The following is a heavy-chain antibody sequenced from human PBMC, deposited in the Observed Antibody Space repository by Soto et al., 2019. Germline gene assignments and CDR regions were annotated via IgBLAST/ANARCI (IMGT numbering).Heavy chain of an antibody. V-gene: IGHV3-33*01. CDR1: GFTFTRYG. D-gene: IGHD2-21*02. Sequence: LRLSCAASGFTFTRYGMHWVRQAPGKGLEWVALVWYDGGNKYYADSVKGRFTSSRDNSKNTVYLQVNSLRTEDTAVYYWARDRAYCSGDGYPSLGYFDLWGRGTLVTVSS. CDR2: VWYDGGNK. CDR3: ARDRAYCSGDGYPSLGYFDL. J-gene: IGHJ2*01.